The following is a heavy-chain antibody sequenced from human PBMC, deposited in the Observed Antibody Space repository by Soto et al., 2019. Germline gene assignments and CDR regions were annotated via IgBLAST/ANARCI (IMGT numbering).Heavy chain of an antibody. CDR2: IIPIFGTA. Sequence: SVKVSCKASGGTFSSYAISWVQQAPGQGLEWMGGIIPIFGTANYAQKFQGRVTITADESTSTAYMELSSLRSEDTAVYYCATKKRGFGDTAMPTDRDYYYYYGMDVWGQGTTVTVSS. J-gene: IGHJ6*02. V-gene: IGHV1-69*13. CDR1: GGTFSSYA. CDR3: ATKKRGFGDTAMPTDRDYYYYYGMDV. D-gene: IGHD5-18*01.